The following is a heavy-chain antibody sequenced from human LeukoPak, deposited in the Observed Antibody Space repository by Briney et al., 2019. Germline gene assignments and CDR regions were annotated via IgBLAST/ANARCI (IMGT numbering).Heavy chain of an antibody. CDR3: AKDPARYYDYVWGSYRSIWFDP. Sequence: GGSLRLSCAASGFTFSSYAMSWVRQAPGKGLEWVSAISGSGGSTYYADSVKGRFTISRDNSKSTLYLQMNSLRAEDTAVYYCAKDPARYYDYVWGSYRSIWFDPWGQGTLVTVSS. V-gene: IGHV3-23*01. D-gene: IGHD3-16*02. J-gene: IGHJ5*02. CDR2: ISGSGGST. CDR1: GFTFSSYA.